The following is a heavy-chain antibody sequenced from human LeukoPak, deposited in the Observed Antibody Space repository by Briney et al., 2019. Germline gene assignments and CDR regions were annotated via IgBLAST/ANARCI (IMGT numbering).Heavy chain of an antibody. Sequence: SQTLSLTCTVSGGAVSSGVYSWGWIRQPPGKGLEWIGYIYHSETTYYSPSLQSRVTISVNRSKNQFSLKLTSVTAADTAVYYCARSRTAYYRYFDSWGQGTLVTVSS. CDR1: GGAVSSGVYS. D-gene: IGHD3-22*01. V-gene: IGHV4-30-2*01. CDR2: IYHSETT. CDR3: ARSRTAYYRYFDS. J-gene: IGHJ4*02.